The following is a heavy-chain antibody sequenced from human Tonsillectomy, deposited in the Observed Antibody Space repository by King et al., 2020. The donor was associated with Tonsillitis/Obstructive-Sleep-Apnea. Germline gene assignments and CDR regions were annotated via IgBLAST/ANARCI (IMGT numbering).Heavy chain of an antibody. CDR2: INHSGST. CDR1: GWSFSGYY. CDR3: ARGVVAASHYYYYYGMDV. Sequence: VQLQQWGAGLLKPSETLSLTCAVYGWSFSGYYWSWIRQPPGKGLEWIGEINHSGSTNYNPSLKSRVTISVDTSKNQFSLKLSSVTAADTAVYYCARGVVAASHYYYYYGMDVWGQGTTVTVSS. D-gene: IGHD2-15*01. J-gene: IGHJ6*02. V-gene: IGHV4-34*01.